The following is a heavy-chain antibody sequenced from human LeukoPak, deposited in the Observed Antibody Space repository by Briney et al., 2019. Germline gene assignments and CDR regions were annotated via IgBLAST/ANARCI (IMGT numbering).Heavy chain of an antibody. V-gene: IGHV4-59*01. CDR2: IYYSGST. J-gene: IGHJ6*04. CDR3: ARGRKDERPYYYDV. CDR1: GGSISSYY. Sequence: PSETLSLTCTVSGGSISSYYWSWIRQPPGKGLEWIGYIYYSGSTNYNPSLKSRVTISVDTSKNQFSLKLSSVTAADTAVYYCARGRKDERPYYYDVWGKGTTVTISS. D-gene: IGHD3-10*01.